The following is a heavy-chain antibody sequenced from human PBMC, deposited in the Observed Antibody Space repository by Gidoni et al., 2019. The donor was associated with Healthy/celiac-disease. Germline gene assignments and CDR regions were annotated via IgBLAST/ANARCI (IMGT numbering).Heavy chain of an antibody. CDR3: ARAGDGYNLAWAGYFDY. V-gene: IGHV4-31*03. J-gene: IGHJ4*02. D-gene: IGHD5-12*01. CDR1: GGSISSGGYY. Sequence: QVQLQESGPGLVKPSQTLSLTCTVSGGSISSGGYYWSWIRQHPGKGLEWIGYIYYSGSTYYNPSLKSRVTISVDTSKNQFSLKLSSVTAADTAVYYCARAGDGYNLAWAGYFDYWGQGTLVTVSS. CDR2: IYYSGST.